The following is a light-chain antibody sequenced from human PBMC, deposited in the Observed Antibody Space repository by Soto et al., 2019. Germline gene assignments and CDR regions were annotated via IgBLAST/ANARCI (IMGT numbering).Light chain of an antibody. CDR2: DVN. CDR1: SSDVGGYNY. CDR3: CSYADNYTLV. Sequence: QSALTQPRSVSGSPGQSVTISCTGTSSDVGGYNYVSWYQHHPGKAPKLMIYDVNKRPSGVPDRFSGSKSGNTASLTISGLQAEDEADYYCCSYADNYTLVFGGGTKVTVL. J-gene: IGLJ2*01. V-gene: IGLV2-11*01.